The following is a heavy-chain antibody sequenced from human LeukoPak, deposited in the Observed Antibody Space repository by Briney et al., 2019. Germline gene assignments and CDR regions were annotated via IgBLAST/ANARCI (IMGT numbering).Heavy chain of an antibody. J-gene: IGHJ5*02. V-gene: IGHV1-46*01. D-gene: IGHD3-3*01. CDR2: INPSGGST. CDR3: AITAGLRFLEWSPTDRGFDP. CDR1: GYTFTSYY. Sequence: VSVKVSCKASGYTFTSYYMHWVRQAPGQGLEWMGIINPSGGSTSYAQKFQGRVTMTRDVSTSTVYMELSSLRSEDTAVYYCAITAGLRFLEWSPTDRGFDPWGQGTLVTVSS.